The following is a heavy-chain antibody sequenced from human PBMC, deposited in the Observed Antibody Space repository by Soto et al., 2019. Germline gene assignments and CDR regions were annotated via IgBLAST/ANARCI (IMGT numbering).Heavy chain of an antibody. CDR2: IYWDDDK. CDR3: ARFDSYGPRPDY. D-gene: IGHD5-18*01. Sequence: QITLKESGPTLVKPTQTLTLTCTFSGFSLSTSGVGVGWIRQPPGKALEWLALIYWDDDKRYSPSLKSRLTITKDTSKNQVVLTMTNMDPVDTATYYCARFDSYGPRPDYWGQGTLVTVSS. CDR1: GFSLSTSGVG. J-gene: IGHJ4*02. V-gene: IGHV2-5*02.